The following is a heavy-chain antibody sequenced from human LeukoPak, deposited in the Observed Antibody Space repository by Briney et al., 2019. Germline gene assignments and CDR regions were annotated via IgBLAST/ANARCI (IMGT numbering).Heavy chain of an antibody. CDR2: IYTSGST. V-gene: IGHV4-4*07. CDR3: ARESIAAAGRVYYYYMDV. D-gene: IGHD6-13*01. J-gene: IGHJ6*03. CDR1: GGSISSYY. Sequence: SETLSLTCTVSGGSISSYYWSWIRQPAGKGLEWIGRIYTSGSTNYNPSLKSRVTMSVDTSKSQFSLKLSSVTAADTAVYYCARESIAAAGRVYYYYMDVWGKGTTVTVSS.